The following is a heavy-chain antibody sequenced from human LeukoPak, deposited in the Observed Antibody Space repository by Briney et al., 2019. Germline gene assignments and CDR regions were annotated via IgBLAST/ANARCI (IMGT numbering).Heavy chain of an antibody. CDR1: GFTFSSYE. Sequence: GGSLRLSCAASGFTFSSYEMNWVRQAPGKGREWVSYISGSGSSIYYADSVKGRFTISRDNAKNSLYLQMNSLRAEDMAVYYCARERGYSGYDLGLDYWGQGTLATVSS. D-gene: IGHD5-12*01. J-gene: IGHJ4*02. V-gene: IGHV3-48*03. CDR3: ARERGYSGYDLGLDY. CDR2: ISGSGSSI.